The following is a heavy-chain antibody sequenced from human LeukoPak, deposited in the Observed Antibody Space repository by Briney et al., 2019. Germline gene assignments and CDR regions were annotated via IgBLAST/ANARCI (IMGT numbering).Heavy chain of an antibody. CDR1: GFTFSSYG. Sequence: AGGSLRLSCAASGFTFSSYGMSWVRQAPGKGLEWVSAISGSGGSTYYADSVKGRFTISRDNSKNTLYLQMNSLRAEDTAVYYCARGIAVAGHYYYMDVWGKGTTVTVSS. J-gene: IGHJ6*03. CDR3: ARGIAVAGHYYYMDV. CDR2: ISGSGGST. D-gene: IGHD6-19*01. V-gene: IGHV3-23*01.